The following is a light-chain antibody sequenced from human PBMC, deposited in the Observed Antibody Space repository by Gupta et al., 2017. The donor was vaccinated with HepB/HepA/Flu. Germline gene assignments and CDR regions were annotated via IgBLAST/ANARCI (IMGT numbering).Light chain of an antibody. CDR3: QSCDSRFSGPRI. CDR1: SSNIGAGYD. V-gene: IGLV1-40*01. CDR2: GNS. J-gene: IGLJ2*01. Sequence: QSVLTPPPSVSGAPRQRVTISCTGSSSNIGAGYDVHSYQQLPGTAPTLLIYGNSNRPSGVPERFSGSKSGTSASLSITGLEAADEADYYCQSCDSRFSGPRIFGGGTKLTVL.